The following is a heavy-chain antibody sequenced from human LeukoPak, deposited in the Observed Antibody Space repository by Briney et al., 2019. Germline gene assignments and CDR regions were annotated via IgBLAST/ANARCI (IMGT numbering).Heavy chain of an antibody. D-gene: IGHD2/OR15-2a*01. J-gene: IGHJ4*02. CDR2: ISSSSSYI. V-gene: IGHV3-21*01. CDR1: GFTFSSYS. CDR3: VSFYETY. Sequence: GGSLSLSCAASGFTFSSYSMNWVRQAPGKGLEWVSSISSSSSYIYYADSVKGRFTISKDNAKNTVYLQMNSLRAEDTAVYYCVSFYETYWGRGTLVTVSS.